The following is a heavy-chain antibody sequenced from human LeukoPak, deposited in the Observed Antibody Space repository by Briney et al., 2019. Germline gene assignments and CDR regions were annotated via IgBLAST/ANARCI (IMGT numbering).Heavy chain of an antibody. CDR2: ISGSGGGT. CDR1: GFTFSSFA. D-gene: IGHD3-22*01. Sequence: PGGSLRLSCAASGFTFSSFAMSWVRQAPGKGLEWVSTISGSGGGTSYADSVKGRFTISRDNSKNTLYLQMNSLRAEDTALYYCAKNSRSSGYYLDYWGQGTLVTVSS. V-gene: IGHV3-23*01. CDR3: AKNSRSSGYYLDY. J-gene: IGHJ4*02.